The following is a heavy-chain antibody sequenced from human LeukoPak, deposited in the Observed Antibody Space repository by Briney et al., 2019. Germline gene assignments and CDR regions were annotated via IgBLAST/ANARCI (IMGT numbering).Heavy chain of an antibody. CDR2: ISSSGSTI. Sequence: PGGSLRLSCAASGFTFSSYEMNWVRQAPGKGLEWVSYISSSGSTIYYADSVKGRFTISRDNAKNSLYLQMNSLRAEDTAVYYCARVRDYSNYFDYWGQGTLVTVSS. CDR1: GFTFSSYE. CDR3: ARVRDYSNYFDY. J-gene: IGHJ4*02. V-gene: IGHV3-48*03. D-gene: IGHD4-11*01.